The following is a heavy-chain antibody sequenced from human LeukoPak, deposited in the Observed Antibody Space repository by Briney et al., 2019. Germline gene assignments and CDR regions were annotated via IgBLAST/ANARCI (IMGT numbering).Heavy chain of an antibody. Sequence: GGSLRLSCAASGFAFSSYWMSWVRQAPGKGLEWVATINQDGSEKSYVDSVKGRFTISRDNAKNSLYLQMNSLRAEDTAVYYCAREGRDGYNHADYWGQGTLVTVSS. D-gene: IGHD5-24*01. J-gene: IGHJ4*02. CDR1: GFAFSSYW. CDR3: AREGRDGYNHADY. V-gene: IGHV3-7*01. CDR2: INQDGSEK.